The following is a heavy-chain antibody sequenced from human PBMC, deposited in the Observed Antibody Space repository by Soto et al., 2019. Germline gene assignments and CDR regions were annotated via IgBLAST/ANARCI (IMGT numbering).Heavy chain of an antibody. CDR3: ARGGSGWYKDGMDV. CDR1: GFTFSSYA. Sequence: QVQLVEPGGGVVQPGRSLRLSCAASGFTFSSYAMHWVRQAPGKGLEWVAVISYDGSNKYYADSVKGRFTISRDNSKNTLYLQMNSLRAEDTAVYYCARGGSGWYKDGMDVWGQGTTVTVSS. CDR2: ISYDGSNK. V-gene: IGHV3-30-3*01. J-gene: IGHJ6*02. D-gene: IGHD6-19*01.